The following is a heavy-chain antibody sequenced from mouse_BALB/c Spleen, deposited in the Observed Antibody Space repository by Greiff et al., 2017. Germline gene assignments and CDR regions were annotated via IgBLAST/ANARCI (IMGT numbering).Heavy chain of an antibody. CDR2: ISSGGST. V-gene: IGHV5-6-5*01. CDR3: ARGDYGDETGYFDY. D-gene: IGHD2-13*01. J-gene: IGHJ2*01. Sequence: EVQLVESGGGLVKPGGSLKLSCAASGFTFSSYAMSWVRQTPEKRLEWVASISSGGSTYYPDSVKGRFTISRDNARNILYLQMSSLRSEDTAMYYCARGDYGDETGYFDYWGQGTTLTVSS. CDR1: GFTFSSYA.